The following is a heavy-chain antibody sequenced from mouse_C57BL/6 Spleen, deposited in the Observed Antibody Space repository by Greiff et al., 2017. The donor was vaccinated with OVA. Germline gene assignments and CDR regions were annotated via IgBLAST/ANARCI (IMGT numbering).Heavy chain of an antibody. V-gene: IGHV1-69*01. Sequence: VQLQQPGAELVMPGASVKLSCKASGYTFTSYWMHWVKQRPGQGLEWIGEIDPSDSYTNYNQKFKGKSTLTVDKSSSTAYMQLSSLTSEDSAVYYCARKENYYGSSYPYWYFDVWGTGTTVTVSS. CDR2: IDPSDSYT. J-gene: IGHJ1*03. CDR3: ARKENYYGSSYPYWYFDV. D-gene: IGHD1-1*01. CDR1: GYTFTSYW.